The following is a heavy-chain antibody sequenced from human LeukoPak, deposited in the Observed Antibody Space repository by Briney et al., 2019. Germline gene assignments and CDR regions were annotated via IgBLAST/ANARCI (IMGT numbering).Heavy chain of an antibody. CDR1: GGSFSGYY. J-gene: IGHJ5*02. Sequence: PSETLSLTCAVYGGSFSGYYWSWIRQPPGKGLEWVGEINHSGSTNYNPSLKSRVTISVDTSKNQFSLKLSSVTAADTAVYYCARGRYCSGGSCYYNPWGQGTLVTVSS. CDR3: ARGRYCSGGSCYYNP. V-gene: IGHV4-34*01. CDR2: INHSGST. D-gene: IGHD2-15*01.